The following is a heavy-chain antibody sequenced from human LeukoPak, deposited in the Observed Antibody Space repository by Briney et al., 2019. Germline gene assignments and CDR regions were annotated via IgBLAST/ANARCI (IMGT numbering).Heavy chain of an antibody. CDR1: GGSITSYY. Sequence: SETLSLTCTVSGGSITSYYCSWIRQPPGKGLEWIGYIYYSGSTNYNPSLRGRVTISVDTSKNQVSLKLTSVTAADTAVYYCARAPAGPPYYYMDVWGKGNTITVSS. J-gene: IGHJ6*03. CDR2: IYYSGST. V-gene: IGHV4-59*01. CDR3: ARAPAGPPYYYMDV.